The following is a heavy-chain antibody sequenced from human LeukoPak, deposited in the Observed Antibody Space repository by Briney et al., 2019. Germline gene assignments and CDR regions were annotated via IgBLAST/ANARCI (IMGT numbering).Heavy chain of an antibody. J-gene: IGHJ4*02. D-gene: IGHD3-22*01. CDR1: GFTFSSYY. Sequence: GGSLRLSCAASGFTFSSYYMNWVRQAPGKGLEWVSSISSSSNYIYYTDSVKGRFTISRDNAESSLYLQMNSLRAEDTAVYYCARDRFYYDSSGYPAFDYWGQGTLVTVSS. CDR3: ARDRFYYDSSGYPAFDY. CDR2: ISSSSNYI. V-gene: IGHV3-21*01.